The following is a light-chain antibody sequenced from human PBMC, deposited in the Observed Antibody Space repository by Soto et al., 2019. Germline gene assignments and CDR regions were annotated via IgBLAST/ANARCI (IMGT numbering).Light chain of an antibody. CDR2: GAS. CDR3: QPYHLYSR. V-gene: IGKV1-5*01. J-gene: IGKJ4*02. CDR1: QRIATW. Sequence: MCAALGGSGTITYRASQRIATWLAWYQHQPGSATKLLIYGASTLQSGVPSRFSGSGFWVEHTLAIDNLQRAGLATYACQPYHLYSRFGAGTKVDIK.